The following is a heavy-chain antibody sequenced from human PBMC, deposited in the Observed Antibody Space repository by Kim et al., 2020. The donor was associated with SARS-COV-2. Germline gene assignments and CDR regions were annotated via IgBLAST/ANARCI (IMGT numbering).Heavy chain of an antibody. D-gene: IGHD3-3*01. Sequence: YNPSLKSQLAISIATPKNQFSLKLTSVAAADTAVYHCARHPWSGYLTVDSWGQGILVTVSS. CDR3: ARHPWSGYLTVDS. J-gene: IGHJ4*02. V-gene: IGHV4-39*01.